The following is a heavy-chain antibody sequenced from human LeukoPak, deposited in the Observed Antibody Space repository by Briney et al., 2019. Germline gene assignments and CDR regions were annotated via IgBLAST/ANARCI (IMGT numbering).Heavy chain of an antibody. CDR1: GYTFTSYD. D-gene: IGHD4-17*01. CDR3: ACTGVTTVSWYFGL. CDR2: MNPNSGNT. Sequence: ASVKVSCKASGYTFTSYDINWVRQATGRGLEWMGWMNPNSGNTGYAQKFQGRVTMTRNTSISTAYMELSSLRSEDTAVYYCACTGVTTVSWYFGLWGRGTLVTVSS. J-gene: IGHJ2*01. V-gene: IGHV1-8*01.